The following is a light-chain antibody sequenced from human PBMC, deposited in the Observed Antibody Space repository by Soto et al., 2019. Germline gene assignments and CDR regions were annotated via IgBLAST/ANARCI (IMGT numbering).Light chain of an antibody. J-gene: IGLJ7*01. CDR2: DVN. V-gene: IGLV2-14*01. Sequence: QSALTQPASLSGSPGESITISCIGGSSDFSGYKYVSWYQQYPGKAPKVIIYDVNKRPSGISDRFSASKSGNTASLTISGLQADDEAHYYCLSYTTSTTLGVFGGGTQLTVL. CDR3: LSYTTSTTLGV. CDR1: SSDFSGYKY.